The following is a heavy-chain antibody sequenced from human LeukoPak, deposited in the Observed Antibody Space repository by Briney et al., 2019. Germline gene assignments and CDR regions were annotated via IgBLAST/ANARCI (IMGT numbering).Heavy chain of an antibody. D-gene: IGHD3-3*01. V-gene: IGHV3-23*01. Sequence: GGSLRLSCAASGFTFSSYAMSWVRQAPGKGLEWVSAISGSGGSTYYEDSVKGRFTISRDNSKNTLYLQMNSLRAEDTAVYYCAEAHYDFWSGYYRYFDYWGQGTLVTVSS. CDR2: ISGSGGST. CDR1: GFTFSSYA. J-gene: IGHJ4*02. CDR3: AEAHYDFWSGYYRYFDY.